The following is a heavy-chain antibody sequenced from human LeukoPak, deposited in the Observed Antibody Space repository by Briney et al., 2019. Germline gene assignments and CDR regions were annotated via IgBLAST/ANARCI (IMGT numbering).Heavy chain of an antibody. CDR1: GYTLTELS. J-gene: IGHJ4*02. CDR2: FDPEDGET. D-gene: IGHD1-26*01. CDR3: ATDPFKVGGGSHGVDY. Sequence: ASVKVSCKVSGYTLTELSMHWVRQAPGKGLEWMGGFDPEDGETIYAQKFQGRVTMTEDTSTDTAYMELSSLRSEDTAVYYCATDPFKVGGGSHGVDYWGQGTLVTVSS. V-gene: IGHV1-24*01.